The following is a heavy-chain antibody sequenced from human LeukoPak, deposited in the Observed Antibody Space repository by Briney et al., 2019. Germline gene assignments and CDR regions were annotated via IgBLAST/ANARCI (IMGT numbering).Heavy chain of an antibody. CDR2: ISSSSSYI. V-gene: IGHV3-21*01. J-gene: IGHJ4*02. CDR3: ATFSYCSGGSCYWAWVDY. Sequence: GGSLRLSCAASGFTFSSYSMYWVRQAPGKGLEWVSSISSSSSYIYYADSVKGRFTISRDNAKNSLYLQMNSLRAEDTAVYYCATFSYCSGGSCYWAWVDYWGQGTLVTVSS. CDR1: GFTFSSYS. D-gene: IGHD2-15*01.